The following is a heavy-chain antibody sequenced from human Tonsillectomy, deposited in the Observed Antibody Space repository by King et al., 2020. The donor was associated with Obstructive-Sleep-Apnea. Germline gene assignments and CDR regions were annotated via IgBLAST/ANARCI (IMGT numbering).Heavy chain of an antibody. V-gene: IGHV1-8*01. D-gene: IGHD2-8*01. J-gene: IGHJ4*02. CDR1: GYTFPSYD. Sequence: VQLVESGAEVKKPGASVKVSCKASGYTFPSYDLNWVRQASGQGLEWMGWMNPNSGNTGYAQKFQGRVTMTRDTSITTAYMELSSLRSEDTAVYYCLCHTVGAADWGQGTLVTVSS. CDR2: MNPNSGNT. CDR3: LCHTVGAAD.